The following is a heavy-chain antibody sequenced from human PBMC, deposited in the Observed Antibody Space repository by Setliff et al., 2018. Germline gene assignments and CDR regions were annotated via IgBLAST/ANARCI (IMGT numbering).Heavy chain of an antibody. J-gene: IGHJ6*03. CDR3: ARAPPNRYSGSYEYFYMDV. V-gene: IGHV4-61*01. D-gene: IGHD1-26*01. Sequence: SETLSLTCTVSGDSISSATNYWSWIRQPPGKGLEWIGYIYSSGRTNYNPSLKSRVTLSVDTSNNQFSLKVSSVTAADTAVYYCARAPPNRYSGSYEYFYMDVWGKGTTVTVSS. CDR2: IYSSGRT. CDR1: GDSISSATNY.